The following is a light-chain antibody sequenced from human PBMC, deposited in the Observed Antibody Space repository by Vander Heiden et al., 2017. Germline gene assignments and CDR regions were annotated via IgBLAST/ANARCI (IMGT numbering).Light chain of an antibody. CDR2: QIS. CDR3: MQGTHWPWT. V-gene: IGKV2-30*01. CDR1: QGLVFSDGGTY. Sequence: DVVMTQSPLSLSVTLGQSASISCRSSQGLVFSDGGTYLNWFHQRPGQSPRRLIYQISNRDSGVPDRFSGTGSGTDFTLKISRVEAEDVGVFYCMQGTHWPWTFGQGTRVVI. J-gene: IGKJ1*01.